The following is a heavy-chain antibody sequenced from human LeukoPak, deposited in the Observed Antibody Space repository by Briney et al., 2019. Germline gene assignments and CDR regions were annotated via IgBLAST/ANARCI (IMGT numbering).Heavy chain of an antibody. Sequence: GGSLRLSCAASGFTFSDYYMSWIRQAPGKGREGVSYISSSGSTIYYADSVKGRFTISRDNAKNSLYLQMNSLRAEDTAVYYCASGLLQTALTGTALGYWGQGTLVTVSS. D-gene: IGHD1-7*01. CDR1: GFTFSDYY. V-gene: IGHV3-11*01. CDR3: ASGLLQTALTGTALGY. CDR2: ISSSGSTI. J-gene: IGHJ4*02.